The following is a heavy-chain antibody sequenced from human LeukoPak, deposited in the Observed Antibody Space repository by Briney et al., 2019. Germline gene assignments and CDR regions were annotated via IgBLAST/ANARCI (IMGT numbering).Heavy chain of an antibody. D-gene: IGHD5-18*01. CDR3: ARGTTMVTNYFDY. J-gene: IGHJ4*02. V-gene: IGHV1-69*13. CDR1: GGTFNSFA. Sequence: SVKVSCKASGGTFNSFAISWVRQAPGQGLEWMGGIIPIFGTANYAQKLQGRVTITADESTSTAYMELSSLRSEDTAVYYCARGTTMVTNYFDYWGQGTLVTVSS. CDR2: IIPIFGTA.